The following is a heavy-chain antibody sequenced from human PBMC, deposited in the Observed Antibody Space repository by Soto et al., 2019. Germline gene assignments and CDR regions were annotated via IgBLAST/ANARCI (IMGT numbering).Heavy chain of an antibody. CDR3: AKDGRETLAYCGGDCFAWYFDL. Sequence: EVQLLESGGGLVQPGGSLRLSCAASGFTFSSYAMSWVRQAPGKGLEWVSAISGSGGSTYYADSVKGRFTISRDNSKNPLYLQMNSLRAEDTAVYYCAKDGRETLAYCGGDCFAWYFDLWGRGTLVTVSS. CDR1: GFTFSSYA. D-gene: IGHD2-21*02. CDR2: ISGSGGST. J-gene: IGHJ2*01. V-gene: IGHV3-23*01.